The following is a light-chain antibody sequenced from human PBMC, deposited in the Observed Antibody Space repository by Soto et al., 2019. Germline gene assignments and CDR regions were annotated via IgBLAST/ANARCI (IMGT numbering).Light chain of an antibody. Sequence: EVVLSQSPGTLSLSPGERATLSCRASQSVSSSYLAWYQQKPGQAPRLLIYGASSRATGIPDRFSGSGSGTDFTLTISRLEPEDLGVYYCQQRSSWPLTFGGGTKVEIK. CDR1: QSVSSSY. J-gene: IGKJ4*01. V-gene: IGKV3D-20*02. CDR3: QQRSSWPLT. CDR2: GAS.